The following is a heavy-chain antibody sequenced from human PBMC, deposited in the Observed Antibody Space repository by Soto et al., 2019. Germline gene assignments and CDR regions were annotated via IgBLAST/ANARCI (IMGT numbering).Heavy chain of an antibody. Sequence: QEQLVQSGAEVKKPGSSVKVSCKASGDLFISYPISWVRQVPGQGLEWMGGIIPVFQTAYYTQRFQGRVTITADESTDTAYMKLNSLRSEDTAIYYCASGGSGYTWFNEFWGQGTLVTVSS. CDR2: IIPVFQTA. CDR1: GDLFISYP. V-gene: IGHV1-69*01. J-gene: IGHJ4*02. CDR3: ASGGSGYTWFNEF. D-gene: IGHD3-22*01.